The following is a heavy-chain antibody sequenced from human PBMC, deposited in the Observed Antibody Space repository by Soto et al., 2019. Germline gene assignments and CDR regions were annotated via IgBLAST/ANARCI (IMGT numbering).Heavy chain of an antibody. D-gene: IGHD3-22*01. Sequence: GASVKVSFKASGYTFTGYYMHWVRQAPGQGLEWMGWINPNSGGTNYAQKFQGWVTMTRDTSISTAYMELSRLRSDDTAVYYCARDLGGAYYYDSSGYYYGAFDIWGQGTMVTVSS. V-gene: IGHV1-2*04. CDR3: ARDLGGAYYYDSSGYYYGAFDI. CDR1: GYTFTGYY. J-gene: IGHJ3*02. CDR2: INPNSGGT.